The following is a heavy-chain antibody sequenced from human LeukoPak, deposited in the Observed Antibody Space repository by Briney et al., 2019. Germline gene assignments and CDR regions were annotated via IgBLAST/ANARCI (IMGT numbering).Heavy chain of an antibody. Sequence: GESLKISCKGSGYSFTSYWIGWVRQMPGKGLEWMGIIYPGDSDTRYSPSFQGQVTISADKSISTAYLQWSSLKASDTAMYYCARLRDYYDSSGYYHDYWGQGTLVTVSS. CDR1: GYSFTSYW. V-gene: IGHV5-51*01. D-gene: IGHD3-22*01. CDR3: ARLRDYYDSSGYYHDY. J-gene: IGHJ4*02. CDR2: IYPGDSDT.